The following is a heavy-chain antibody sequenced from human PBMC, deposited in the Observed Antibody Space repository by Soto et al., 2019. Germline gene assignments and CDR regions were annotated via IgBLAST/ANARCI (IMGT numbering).Heavy chain of an antibody. CDR2: SDPSGGST. CDR1: GYTFTSYY. D-gene: IGHD3-10*02. J-gene: IGHJ3*02. V-gene: IGHV1-46*01. Sequence: ASVKVSCKASGYTFTSYYMHWVRQAPGEGLEWMGISDPSGGSTSYAQKFQGRVTMTRDTSTSTVYMELSSLRSEDTAVYYCARSGVSYVAFDIWGQGTMVTVSS. CDR3: ARSGVSYVAFDI.